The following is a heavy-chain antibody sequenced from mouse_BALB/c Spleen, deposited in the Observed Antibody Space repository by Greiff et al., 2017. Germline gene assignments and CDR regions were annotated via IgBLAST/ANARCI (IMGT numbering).Heavy chain of an antibody. CDR1: GYSFTSYW. Sequence: QVQLQQSGPQLVRPGASVKISCKASGYSFTSYWMHWVKQRPGQGLEWIGMIAPSDSETRLNQKFKDKATLTVDKSSSTAYMQLSSPTSEDSAIYYCARHVGPVKAWFAYWGQGTLVTVSA. CDR3: ARHVGPVKAWFAY. CDR2: IAPSDSET. V-gene: IGHV1S127*01. J-gene: IGHJ3*01.